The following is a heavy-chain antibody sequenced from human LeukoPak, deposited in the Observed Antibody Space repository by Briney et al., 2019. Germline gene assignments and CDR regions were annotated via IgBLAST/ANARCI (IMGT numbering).Heavy chain of an antibody. CDR3: ASRGLVPTGYFDY. Sequence: ASVKVSCKASGFTFTSSAMQWVRQARGQRLEWIGWIVVGSGDTDYAQKFQERVTTTRDMSTGTAYMELSSLRSEDTAVYYCASRGLVPTGYFDYWGQGTLVTVSS. CDR1: GFTFTSSA. D-gene: IGHD3/OR15-3a*01. J-gene: IGHJ4*02. CDR2: IVVGSGDT. V-gene: IGHV1-58*02.